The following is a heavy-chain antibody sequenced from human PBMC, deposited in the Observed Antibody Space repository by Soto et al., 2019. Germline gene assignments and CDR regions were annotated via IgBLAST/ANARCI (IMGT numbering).Heavy chain of an antibody. J-gene: IGHJ6*02. V-gene: IGHV3-15*01. CDR1: GFTFSNAW. CDR2: IKSKTDGGTT. Sequence: EVQLVESGGGLVKPGGSLRLSCAASGFTFSNAWMSWVRQAPGKGLEWVGRIKSKTDGGTTDYAAPVKGRFTISRDDSKYTLYLQMNSLKTEDTAVYYCTTTYEDRLIHGLDVWGQGTTVTVSS. CDR3: TTTYEDRLIHGLDV. D-gene: IGHD5-12*01.